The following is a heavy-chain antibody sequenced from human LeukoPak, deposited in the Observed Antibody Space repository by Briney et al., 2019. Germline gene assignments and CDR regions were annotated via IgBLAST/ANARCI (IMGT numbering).Heavy chain of an antibody. D-gene: IGHD1-14*01. V-gene: IGHV3-30*02. CDR2: ISYDGSNK. J-gene: IGHJ6*02. CDR3: VRGGAAGIYGMDV. CDR1: GFTFSSHG. Sequence: PGGSLRLSCSASGFTFSSHGMHWVRQAPGKGLEWVTFISYDGSNKDYADSVKGRFTISRDNSKNTLYLQVDSLRPEDNAVYYCVRGGAAGIYGMDVWGQGAIMTVTS.